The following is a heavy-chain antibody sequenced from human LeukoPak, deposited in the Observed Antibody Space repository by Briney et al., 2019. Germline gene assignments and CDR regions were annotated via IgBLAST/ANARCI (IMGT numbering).Heavy chain of an antibody. V-gene: IGHV4-61*02. CDR2: IYTSGST. J-gene: IGHJ4*02. CDR3: ARLSSNWSHFDY. CDR1: GGSISSGSYY. D-gene: IGHD6-13*01. Sequence: SQTLSLTCTVSGGSISSGSYYWSRIRQPAGRGLEWIGRIYTSGSTSYNPSLKSRVTISVDTSKNQFSLKLSSVTAADTAVYYCARLSSNWSHFDYWGQGTLVTVSS.